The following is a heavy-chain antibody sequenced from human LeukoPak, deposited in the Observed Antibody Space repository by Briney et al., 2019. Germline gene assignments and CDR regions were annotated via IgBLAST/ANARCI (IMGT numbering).Heavy chain of an antibody. CDR3: ARDEGPLDY. V-gene: IGHV3-48*02. CDR1: GFTFRSYS. Sequence: GGSLRLSCAASGFTFRSYSMNWVRQAPGKGLEWVSYICSSSGSIYYADSVKGRFTISRDNARNSLDLQMNSLRDEDTAVYYCARDEGPLDYWGQGTLVTVSS. J-gene: IGHJ4*02. CDR2: ICSSSGSI.